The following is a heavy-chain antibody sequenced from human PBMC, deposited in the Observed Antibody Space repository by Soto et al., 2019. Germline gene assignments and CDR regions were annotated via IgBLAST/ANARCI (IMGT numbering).Heavy chain of an antibody. J-gene: IGHJ4*01. CDR1: GGSISSSSYY. D-gene: IGHD5-12*01. V-gene: IGHV4-39*01. CDR3: ARRGYSGYLYYFDY. Sequence: SETLSLTCTVSGGSISSSSYYWGWIRQPPGKGLEWIGSIYYSGSTYYNPSLKSRVTISVDTSKNQFSLKLSSVTAADTAVYYCARRGYSGYLYYFDYWGQGTLITVSS. CDR2: IYYSGST.